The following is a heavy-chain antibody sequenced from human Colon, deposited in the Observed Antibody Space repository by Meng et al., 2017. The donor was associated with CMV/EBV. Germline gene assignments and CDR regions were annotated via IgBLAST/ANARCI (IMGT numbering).Heavy chain of an antibody. CDR3: AKDLYYDSSGHNWFDP. V-gene: IGHV3-30*18. J-gene: IGHJ5*02. CDR2: ISYDGSNK. Sequence: SGFTFSRYGMHWVRQAPGKGLEWVAVISYDGSNKYYADSVKGRFTISRDNSKNTLYLQMNSLRAEDTAVYYCAKDLYYDSSGHNWFDPWGQGTLVTVSS. CDR1: GFTFSRYG. D-gene: IGHD3-22*01.